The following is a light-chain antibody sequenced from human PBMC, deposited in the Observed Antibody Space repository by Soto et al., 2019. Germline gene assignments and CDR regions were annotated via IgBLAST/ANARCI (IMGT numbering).Light chain of an antibody. Sequence: QSVLTQPASASGTPGQTIVISCSGGTSNIGSHTVNCFQQLPGTAPRLLIYSNTQRPSGVPARYSGAKSGRSASLAINGLQYEYEGDYYCAAWDDSLNGVVFGAGTKVTVL. CDR3: AAWDDSLNGVV. CDR1: TSNIGSHT. CDR2: SNT. J-gene: IGLJ2*01. V-gene: IGLV1-44*01.